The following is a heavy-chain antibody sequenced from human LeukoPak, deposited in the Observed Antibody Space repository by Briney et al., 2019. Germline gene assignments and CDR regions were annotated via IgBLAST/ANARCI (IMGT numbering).Heavy chain of an antibody. J-gene: IGHJ4*02. CDR3: ARVRDVSFSSSWFSIWDY. V-gene: IGHV3-21*01. Sequence: PGGSLRLSCEASGFTFSSYTMNWVRQAPGQGLKWVSSIGNSNSYIYYADSVKGRFTISRDNAKNSLYLQMNSLRAEDTGVYYCARVRDVSFSSSWFSIWDYWGQGTQVTVSS. CDR2: IGNSNSYI. D-gene: IGHD6-13*01. CDR1: GFTFSSYT.